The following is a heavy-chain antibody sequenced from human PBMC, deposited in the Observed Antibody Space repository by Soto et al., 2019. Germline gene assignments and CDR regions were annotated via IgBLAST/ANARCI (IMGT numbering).Heavy chain of an antibody. CDR1: GFMFSDYA. J-gene: IGHJ4*02. CDR2: IGKSGSDR. Sequence: EVKLVESGGGLVQPGGSLRISCKVSGFMFSDYAMTWVRQAPGKGLEWVSSIGKSGSDRDYADSVKGRFTISRDNSENTVYLQMESLKVEDTALYFCMKVRDYWGQGTQVTVS. CDR3: MKVRDY. V-gene: IGHV3-23*04.